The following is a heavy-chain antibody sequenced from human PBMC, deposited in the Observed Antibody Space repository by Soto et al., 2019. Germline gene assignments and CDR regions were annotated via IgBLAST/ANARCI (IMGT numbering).Heavy chain of an antibody. J-gene: IGHJ3*02. CDR2: IWYDGSNK. D-gene: IGHD1-1*01. CDR1: GFTFSSYG. V-gene: IGHV3-33*01. Sequence: QVQLVESGGGVVQPGRSLRLSCAASGFTFSSYGMHWVRQAPGKGLEWVAVIWYDGSNKYYEDSVKGRFTISRDNSKNTLYLQMNSLRAEDTAVYYCARGLGLTTAFDIWGQGTMVTVSS. CDR3: ARGLGLTTAFDI.